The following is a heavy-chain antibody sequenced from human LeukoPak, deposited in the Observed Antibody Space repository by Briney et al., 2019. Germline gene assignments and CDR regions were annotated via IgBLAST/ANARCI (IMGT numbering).Heavy chain of an antibody. CDR1: GGPINDYY. CDR2: ISYTGKT. J-gene: IGHJ4*02. V-gene: IGHV4-59*13. Sequence: SETLSLTCTVSGGPINDYYWSWIRQPPGKGLEWVGYISYTGKTNYNPSLWGRLTVSLDTSRNQFSLKLNSVTAADTAVYYCARGSDQDGYVFFDYWGQGTLVTVSS. D-gene: IGHD3-16*01. CDR3: ARGSDQDGYVFFDY.